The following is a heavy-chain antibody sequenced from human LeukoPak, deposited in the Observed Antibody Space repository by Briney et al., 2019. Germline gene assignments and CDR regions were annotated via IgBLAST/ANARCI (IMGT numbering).Heavy chain of an antibody. J-gene: IGHJ5*02. D-gene: IGHD3-16*01. Sequence: SETLSLTCTVSGGSISSYYWSWIRQPAGKGLEWIGRIYTSGSTNYNPSLKSRVTVSVDTSKNQFSLKLSSVTAADTAVYYCARDYVSPTTWNWFDPWGQGTLVTVSS. CDR1: GGSISSYY. CDR3: ARDYVSPTTWNWFDP. V-gene: IGHV4-4*07. CDR2: IYTSGST.